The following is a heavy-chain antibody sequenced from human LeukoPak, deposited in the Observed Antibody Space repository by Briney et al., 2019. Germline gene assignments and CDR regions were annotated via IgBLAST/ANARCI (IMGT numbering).Heavy chain of an antibody. CDR2: MNPNSGNT. CDR1: GYTFTSYD. V-gene: IGHV1-8*03. CDR3: ARGPHYCSGGSCYPDAFDI. D-gene: IGHD2-15*01. J-gene: IGHJ3*02. Sequence: ASVKVSCKASGYTFTSYDINWVRQATGQGLEWMGWMNPNSGNTGYAQKFQGRVTITRNTSISTAYMELSSLRSEDTAVYYRARGPHYCSGGSCYPDAFDIWGQGTMVTVSS.